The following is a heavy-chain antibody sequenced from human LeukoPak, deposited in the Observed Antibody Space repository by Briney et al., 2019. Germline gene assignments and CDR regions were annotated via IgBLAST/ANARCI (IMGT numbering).Heavy chain of an antibody. Sequence: ASVKVSCKVSGYTLTELSMHWVRQAPGKGLEWMGGFDPEDGETIYAQKFQGRVTMTEDTPTDTAYMELSSLRSEDTAVYYCAKDIGSSWRTTPLDYWGQGTLVTVSS. CDR3: AKDIGSSWRTTPLDY. CDR2: FDPEDGET. D-gene: IGHD6-13*01. J-gene: IGHJ4*02. CDR1: GYTLTELS. V-gene: IGHV1-24*01.